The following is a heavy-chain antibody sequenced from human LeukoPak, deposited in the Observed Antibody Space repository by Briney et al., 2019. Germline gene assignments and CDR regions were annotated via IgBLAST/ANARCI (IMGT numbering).Heavy chain of an antibody. V-gene: IGHV3-7*05. CDR2: IKGDGSDK. CDR1: GFPFSFYW. J-gene: IGHJ5*02. CDR3: ARWRTYIQGFFDP. D-gene: IGHD1/OR15-1a*01. Sequence: GGSLRLPCAAPGFPFSFYWVGWVPQAPGKGVEWVAHIKGDGSDKEYVDSVKGRFTISRDNAKNSLYLQMNSLRAEDTAVYYCARWRTYIQGFFDPWGQGTLVTVSS.